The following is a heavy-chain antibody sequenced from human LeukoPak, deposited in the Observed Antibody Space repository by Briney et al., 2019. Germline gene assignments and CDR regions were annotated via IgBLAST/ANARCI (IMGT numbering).Heavy chain of an antibody. J-gene: IGHJ3*02. CDR1: GFTVNSKY. Sequence: GSLRLSCAASGFTVNSKYMSWVRQAPRKGLEWVSAISGSGGSTYYADSVKGRFTISRDKSKNTLYLQMNSLRAEDTAVYYCAKDRVTVAGVSDAFDIWGQGTMVTVSS. CDR3: AKDRVTVAGVSDAFDI. V-gene: IGHV3-23*01. D-gene: IGHD6-19*01. CDR2: ISGSGGST.